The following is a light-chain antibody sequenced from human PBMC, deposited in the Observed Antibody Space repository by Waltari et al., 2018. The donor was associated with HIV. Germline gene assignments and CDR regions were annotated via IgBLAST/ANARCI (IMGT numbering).Light chain of an antibody. Sequence: DIVMTQSPDSLAVSLGERATIHCKSSHNILYSSTNKNFLAWYQQKPGQPPKLLLYWASTRDSGVPDRFSGSGSGTDFTLTISSLQAEDVAIYYCQQYYSTPLTFGGGTKVE. J-gene: IGKJ4*01. V-gene: IGKV4-1*01. CDR2: WAS. CDR1: HNILYSSTNKNF. CDR3: QQYYSTPLT.